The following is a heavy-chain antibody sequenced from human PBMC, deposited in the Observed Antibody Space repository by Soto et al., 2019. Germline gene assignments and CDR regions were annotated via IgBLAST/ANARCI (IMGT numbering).Heavy chain of an antibody. J-gene: IGHJ4*02. CDR1: GGSISSSSYY. CDR2: IYYSGST. D-gene: IGHD3-3*01. V-gene: IGHV4-39*01. Sequence: PSETLSLTCTVSGGSISSSSYYWGWIRQPPGKGLEWIGSIYYSGSTYYNPSLKSRVTISVDTSKNQFSLKLSSVTAADTAVYYCARLVTIFGVAQYYFDYWGQGTLVTVSS. CDR3: ARLVTIFGVAQYYFDY.